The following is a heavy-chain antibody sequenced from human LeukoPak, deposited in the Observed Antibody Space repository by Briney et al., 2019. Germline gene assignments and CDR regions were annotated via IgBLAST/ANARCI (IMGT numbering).Heavy chain of an antibody. CDR2: ICTSGST. CDR3: ARDRTYYYDI. Sequence: SQTLSLTCTVSGGSISSGSYYWSWIRQPAGKGPEWIGRICTSGSTNYNPSLKSRVTISVDTSKNQFSLKLSSVTAADTAVYYCARDRTYYYDIWGQGTLVTVSS. D-gene: IGHD3-22*01. CDR1: GGSISSGSYY. J-gene: IGHJ4*02. V-gene: IGHV4-61*02.